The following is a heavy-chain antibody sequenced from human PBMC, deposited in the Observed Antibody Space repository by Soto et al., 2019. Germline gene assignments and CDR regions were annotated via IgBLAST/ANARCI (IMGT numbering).Heavy chain of an antibody. CDR2: ISAYNGNT. CDR1: GYTFTSYG. Sequence: GASVKVSCKASGYTFTSYGISWVRQAPGQGLEWMGWISAYNGNTNYAQKLQGRVTMTTGTSTSTAYMELRSLRSDDTAVYYCAREKRGSSSSMNDYWGQGTLVTSPQ. J-gene: IGHJ4*02. V-gene: IGHV1-18*04. D-gene: IGHD6-6*01. CDR3: AREKRGSSSSMNDY.